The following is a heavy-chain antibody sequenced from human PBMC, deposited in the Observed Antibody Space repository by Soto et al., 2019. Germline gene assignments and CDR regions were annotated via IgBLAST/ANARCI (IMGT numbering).Heavy chain of an antibody. CDR3: ARGPEVIDY. D-gene: IGHD2-21*01. V-gene: IGHV4-59*01. J-gene: IGHJ4*02. CDR2: IFYSGST. Sequence: PSETLSLTCTVSGGSISNYYWSWIRQPPGKGLEWIGCIFYSGSTNYSPSLRSRVTISVDTSKNQFSLELSSVTAADTAVYYCARGPEVIDYWGQGTRVTVSS. CDR1: GGSISNYY.